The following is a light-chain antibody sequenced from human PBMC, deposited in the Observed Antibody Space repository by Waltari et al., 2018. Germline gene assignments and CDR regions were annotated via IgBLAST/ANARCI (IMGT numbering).Light chain of an antibody. CDR1: GSDVGGYDY. J-gene: IGLJ1*01. CDR2: DVN. CDR3: SSYTSSRAIFV. Sequence: QSALTQPASVSGSPGQSLTLSCTGTGSDVGGYDYFSWYQRHPGKVPKVMIYDVNKRPSGVSDRFSGSKSGYTASLTISGLQAQDEADYYCSSYTSSRAIFVFGIGTKVTVL. V-gene: IGLV2-14*01.